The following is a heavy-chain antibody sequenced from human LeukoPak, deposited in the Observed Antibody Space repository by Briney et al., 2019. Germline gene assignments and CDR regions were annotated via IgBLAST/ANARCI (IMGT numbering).Heavy chain of an antibody. V-gene: IGHV4-39*01. CDR1: GGSISSNGYY. D-gene: IGHD1-26*01. CDR3: AKSGGYGLIDY. CDR2: IYYSGST. J-gene: IGHJ4*02. Sequence: PSETLSLTCTVSGGSISSNGYYWGWIRQSPGEGLEWIGNIYYSGSTYYNASLQSRVTISIDTSKNQFSLRLNSVTAADTAMYYCAKSGGYGLIDYWGQGTLVTVSS.